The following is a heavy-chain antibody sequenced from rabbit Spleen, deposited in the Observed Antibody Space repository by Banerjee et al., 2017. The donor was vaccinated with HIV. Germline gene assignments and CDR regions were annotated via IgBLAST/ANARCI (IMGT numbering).Heavy chain of an antibody. Sequence: QEQLVESGGGLVQPEGSLTLTCKAAGFDFNSSYYMCWVRQAPGKGPEWIACIYGGDGSTYYASWVNGRFTISRSTSLNTVTLQMTSLTVADTATYFCARRNGDNCLDLWGPGTLVTVS. D-gene: IGHD2-1*01. CDR3: ARRNGDNCLDL. J-gene: IGHJ4*01. V-gene: IGHV1S47*01. CDR2: IYGGDGST. CDR1: GFDFNSSYY.